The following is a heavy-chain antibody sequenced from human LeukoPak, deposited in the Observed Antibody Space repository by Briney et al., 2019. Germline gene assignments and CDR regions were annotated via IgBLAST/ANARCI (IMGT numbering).Heavy chain of an antibody. CDR2: IYYSGST. CDR1: GGSLSSGGSY. CDR3: ARGRKQLVNY. Sequence: TLSLTCTVSGGSLSSGGSYWSWIRQHPGEGRGWIGYIYYSGSTYSHPSLKSRATISVTTTNNQFSRKLSSLTPAATAVYYRARGRKQLVNYWGEGSLVTVSS. D-gene: IGHD6-13*01. V-gene: IGHV4-31*03. J-gene: IGHJ4*02.